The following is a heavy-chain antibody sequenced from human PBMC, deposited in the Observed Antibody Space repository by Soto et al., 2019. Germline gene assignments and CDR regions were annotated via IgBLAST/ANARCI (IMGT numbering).Heavy chain of an antibody. CDR1: GGSGGSFSGYY. D-gene: IGHD1-26*01. CDR2: INHSGST. Sequence: SEALSLTCAVYGGSGGSFSGYYWSWIRQPPGKGLEWIGEINHSGSTNYNPSLKSRVTISVDTSKNQFSLKLSSVTAADTAVYYCARQYEVGDHNCFDPWGQGTLVTGSS. J-gene: IGHJ5*02. V-gene: IGHV4-34*01. CDR3: ARQYEVGDHNCFDP.